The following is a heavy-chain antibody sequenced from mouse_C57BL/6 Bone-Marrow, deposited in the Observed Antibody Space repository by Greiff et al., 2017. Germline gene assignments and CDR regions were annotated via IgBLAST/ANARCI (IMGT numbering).Heavy chain of an antibody. V-gene: IGHV5-9-1*02. J-gene: IGHJ4*01. CDR2: ISSGGDYI. CDR3: TREINDGYLYYYAMDY. CDR1: GFTFSSHA. Sequence: EVQLVESGEGLVKPGGSLKLSCAASGFTFSSHAMSWVRQTPEQRLEWVAYISSGGDYIYYADTVQGRFPIARDNARNPLYLQMSSLKSEDTALYYCTREINDGYLYYYAMDYWGQGTSVTVSS. D-gene: IGHD2-3*01.